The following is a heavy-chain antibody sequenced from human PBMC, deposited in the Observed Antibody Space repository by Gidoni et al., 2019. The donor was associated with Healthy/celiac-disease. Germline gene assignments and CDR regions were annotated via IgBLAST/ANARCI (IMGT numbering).Heavy chain of an antibody. J-gene: IGHJ4*02. CDR3: ARGVGATDFDY. CDR2: LFSNDEK. Sequence: QVTLKESGPVLVKPTETLTLTCTVSGFSLSNARMGVSWIRQPPGKALEWLAHLFSNDEKSYSASLKSRLTISKDTSKSQVVLTMTNMDPVDTATYYCARGVGATDFDYWGQGTLVTVSS. V-gene: IGHV2-26*01. CDR1: GFSLSNARMG. D-gene: IGHD1-26*01.